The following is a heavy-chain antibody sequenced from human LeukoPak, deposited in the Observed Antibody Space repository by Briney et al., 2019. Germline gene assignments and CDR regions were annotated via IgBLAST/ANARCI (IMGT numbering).Heavy chain of an antibody. CDR1: GFTFSSYA. V-gene: IGHV3-30-3*01. CDR3: AKAPVGHCSGGSCYPFDY. CDR2: ISYDGSNK. J-gene: IGHJ4*02. Sequence: GGSLRLSCAASGFTFSSYAMHWVRQAPGKGLEWVAVISYDGSNKYYADSVKGRFTISRDNSKNTLYLQMNSLRAEDTAVYYCAKAPVGHCSGGSCYPFDYWGQGTLVTVSS. D-gene: IGHD2-15*01.